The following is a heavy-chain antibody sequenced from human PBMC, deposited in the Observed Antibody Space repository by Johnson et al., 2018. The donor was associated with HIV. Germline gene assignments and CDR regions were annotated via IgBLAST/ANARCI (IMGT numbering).Heavy chain of an antibody. D-gene: IGHD6-19*01. V-gene: IGHV3-20*04. CDR2: INWNGGST. J-gene: IGHJ3*01. CDR3: ARRAYTSGGYAAVDL. Sequence: VQLVESGGGVVRPGGSLRLSCAASGFTFDDYGMSWVRQAPGKGLEWVSGINWNGGSTGYADSMKGRFTISRDNAKNSLDLQMASLKSEDTAVYFGARRAYTSGGYAAVDLWGQGTMVTVSS. CDR1: GFTFDDYG.